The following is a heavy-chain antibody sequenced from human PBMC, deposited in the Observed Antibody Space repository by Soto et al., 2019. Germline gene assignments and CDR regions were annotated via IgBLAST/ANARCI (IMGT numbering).Heavy chain of an antibody. CDR3: AKGLSVIQEWIIDGH. CDR1: GFPLSSNG. D-gene: IGHD5-18*01. Sequence: QVQLVESGGGVVQPGSSRGLSCEVSGFPLSSNGIHWVRQAPGKGLEGVAFMSYDGNKKSYADSVKGRFTISRDNSKNTLYLQMDSLRAEDTAMYYCAKGLSVIQEWIIDGHWGQGTQVTVSS. J-gene: IGHJ4*02. CDR2: MSYDGNKK. V-gene: IGHV3-30*18.